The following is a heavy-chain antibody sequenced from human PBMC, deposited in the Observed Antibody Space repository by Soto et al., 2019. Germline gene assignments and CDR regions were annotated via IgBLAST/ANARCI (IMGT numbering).Heavy chain of an antibody. CDR2: ISYDGNNK. V-gene: IGHV3-30*18. CDR3: AKDHLETTVTTPSY. Sequence: QVQLVESGGGVVQPGRSLRISCAASGFTFSSYGMHWVRQAPGKGLEWVAVISYDGNNKYYADSVKGRFTISRDNFKNTLYLQMDSLRPEDTAMYYCAKDHLETTVTTPSYWGQGTLVTVSS. CDR1: GFTFSSYG. D-gene: IGHD4-17*01. J-gene: IGHJ4*02.